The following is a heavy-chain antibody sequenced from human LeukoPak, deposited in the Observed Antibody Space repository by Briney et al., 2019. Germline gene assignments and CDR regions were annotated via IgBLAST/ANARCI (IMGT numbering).Heavy chain of an antibody. V-gene: IGHV4-61*02. CDR1: GGSISSGSYY. Sequence: SETLSLTCTVSGGSISSGSYYWSWIRQPAGKGLEWIGRIYSRGSTNYNPSLKSRVIMSVDTSKNQFSLKLSSVTAADTAVYYRATDGMVWGPDAWFQSRGPGNPGHG. CDR3: ATDGMVWGPDAWFQS. D-gene: IGHD3-10*01. J-gene: IGHJ5*01. CDR2: IYSRGST.